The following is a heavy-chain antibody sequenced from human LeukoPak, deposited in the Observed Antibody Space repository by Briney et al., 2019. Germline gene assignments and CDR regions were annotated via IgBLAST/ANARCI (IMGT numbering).Heavy chain of an antibody. J-gene: IGHJ4*02. V-gene: IGHV4-34*01. D-gene: IGHD1-26*01. CDR1: GESFNDYY. CDR3: ASTGVGASSSDFDY. Sequence: SETLSLTCAVYGESFNDYYWSWIRQPPGKGLEWIGEINHRGRTNYNPSLKSRVTISVDTSKNQFSLKLSSVTAADTAEYYCASTGVGASSSDFDYWGQGTQVTVFS. CDR2: INHRGRT.